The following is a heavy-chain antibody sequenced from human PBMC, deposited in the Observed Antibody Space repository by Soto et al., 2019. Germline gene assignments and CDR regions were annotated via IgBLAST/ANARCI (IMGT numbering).Heavy chain of an antibody. D-gene: IGHD2-15*01. V-gene: IGHV1-2*04. CDR1: GYTFTGYY. CDR2: INPNSGGT. Sequence: ASVKVSCKASGYTFTGYYMHWVRQAPGQGLEWMGWINPNSGGTNYAQKFQGWVTMTRDTSISTAYMELSRLRSDDTAVYYCARASFLYYYYGMDAWGQGTTVTVSS. J-gene: IGHJ6*02. CDR3: ARASFLYYYYGMDA.